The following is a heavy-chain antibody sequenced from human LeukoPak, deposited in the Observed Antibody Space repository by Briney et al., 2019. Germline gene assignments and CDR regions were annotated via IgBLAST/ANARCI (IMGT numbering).Heavy chain of an antibody. V-gene: IGHV4-34*01. Sequence: PSETLSLTCAVYGGSFSGYYWGWIRQPPGKGLEWIGQISQSGSTNYNPSLKSRVSISLDTSKNQFSLKLSSVTAADTAVYYCARAHGVSGSDYWGQGTLVTVSS. CDR1: GGSFSGYY. CDR2: ISQSGST. J-gene: IGHJ4*02. CDR3: ARAHGVSGSDY. D-gene: IGHD2-8*01.